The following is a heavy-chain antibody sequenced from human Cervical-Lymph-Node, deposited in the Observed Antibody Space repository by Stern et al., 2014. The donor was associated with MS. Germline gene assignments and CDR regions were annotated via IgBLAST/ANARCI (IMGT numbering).Heavy chain of an antibody. Sequence: QVTLKESGPALVKPTQTLTLTCTFSGFSLSTGGMCVSWIRRPPGKGLEWLALIDWDDDKYYSSLKTRLTISKDASKNQVVLTMTNMDPVDTATYYCARVRDDDFWSGRKYYFDSWGQGTLVTVSS. CDR1: GFSLSTGGMC. J-gene: IGHJ4*02. D-gene: IGHD3-3*01. CDR2: IDWDDDK. V-gene: IGHV2-70*01. CDR3: ARVRDDDFWSGRKYYFDS.